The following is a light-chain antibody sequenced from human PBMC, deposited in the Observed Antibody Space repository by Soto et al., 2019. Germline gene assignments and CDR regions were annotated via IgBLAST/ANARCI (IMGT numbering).Light chain of an antibody. Sequence: DIQMTQSPSTLSGSVGDRVTITFRASQSISSWLAWYQQKPGKAPKLLIYKASSLESGVPSRFSGSGSGTEFTLTISSLQPDGFATYYCQQYNSYWTFGQGTKVDIK. CDR2: KAS. CDR3: QQYNSYWT. CDR1: QSISSW. V-gene: IGKV1-5*03. J-gene: IGKJ1*01.